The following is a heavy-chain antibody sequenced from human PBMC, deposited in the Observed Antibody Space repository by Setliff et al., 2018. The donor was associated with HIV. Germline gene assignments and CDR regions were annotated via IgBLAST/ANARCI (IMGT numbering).Heavy chain of an antibody. Sequence: PGESLKISCKASGYSFSDYWIGWVRQTPGKGLEWMGVIFPDASDTRYSPSFQGHVTISADKSISTTYLQWSSLRASDTAMYYCARVFSAGWFDSWGQGTLVTVSS. CDR1: GYSFSDYW. D-gene: IGHD6-13*01. CDR2: IFPDASDT. V-gene: IGHV5-51*01. CDR3: ARVFSAGWFDS. J-gene: IGHJ5*01.